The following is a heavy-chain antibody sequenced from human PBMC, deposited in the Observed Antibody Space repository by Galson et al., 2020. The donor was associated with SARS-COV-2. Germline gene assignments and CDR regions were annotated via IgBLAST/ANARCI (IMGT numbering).Heavy chain of an antibody. J-gene: IGHJ5*02. V-gene: IGHV3-33*01. CDR1: GLMLSPYG. D-gene: IGHD2-8*01. CDR2: IWYDGSDN. CDR3: ARDRHCTTTTCYNWFDP. Sequence: GGSQRLYCAESGLMLSPYGLHWVRQAPAQALAWVALIWYDGSDNNYSDSVKDRFTISSDNSKNMLYLQMTSLRAEDTAVYYCARDRHCTTTTCYNWFDPWGQGTLVTVSS.